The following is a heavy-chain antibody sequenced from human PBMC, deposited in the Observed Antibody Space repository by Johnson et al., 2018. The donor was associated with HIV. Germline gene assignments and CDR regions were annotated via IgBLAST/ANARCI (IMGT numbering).Heavy chain of an antibody. CDR1: GFTFSSYA. J-gene: IGHJ3*02. Sequence: QMQLVEYGGGVVQPGRSLRLSCAASGFTFSSYAMHWVRQAPGKGLEWVAVISYDGSNKYYADSVKGRFTISRDNSKNTLYLQMNSLSAEDSAVYYCAKESRRWGAFSDAFDIWGQGTMVTVSS. V-gene: IGHV3-30*04. D-gene: IGHD1-26*01. CDR3: AKESRRWGAFSDAFDI. CDR2: ISYDGSNK.